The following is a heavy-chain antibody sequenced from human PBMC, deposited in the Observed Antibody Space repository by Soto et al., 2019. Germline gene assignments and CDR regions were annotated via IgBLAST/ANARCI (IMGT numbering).Heavy chain of an antibody. CDR2: ISYDGSNK. CDR1: GFTFSSYG. V-gene: IGHV3-30*18. CDR3: AKDRNYYDSSYYGMDV. D-gene: IGHD3-22*01. Sequence: GGSLRLSCAASGFTFSSYGMHWVRQAPGKGLEWVAVISYDGSNKYYADSVKGRFTISRDNSKNTLYLQMNSLRAEDTAVYYCAKDRNYYDSSYYGMDVWGQGTTVTVSS. J-gene: IGHJ6*02.